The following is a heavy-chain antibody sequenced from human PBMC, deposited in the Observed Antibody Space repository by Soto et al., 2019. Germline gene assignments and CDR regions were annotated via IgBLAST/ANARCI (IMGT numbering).Heavy chain of an antibody. CDR1: GFTFSAYW. V-gene: IGHV3-74*01. D-gene: IGHD2-21*01. Sequence: EVQLVESGGGFVQPGGSLRLSCAASGFTFSAYWMHWVRQGPGRGLVWVSRINTDGSSTAYADAVKGRFTISRDNAENTLYLQMNSLRAEDTAVYYCARFAVGNTPDYWGQGTLVTVS. CDR3: ARFAVGNTPDY. J-gene: IGHJ4*02. CDR2: INTDGSST.